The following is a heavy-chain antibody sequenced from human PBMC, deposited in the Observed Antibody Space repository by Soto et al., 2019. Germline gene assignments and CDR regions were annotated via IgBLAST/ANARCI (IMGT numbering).Heavy chain of an antibody. CDR3: ASDHGTYGDYEDYYFDY. V-gene: IGHV1-3*01. J-gene: IGHJ4*02. Sequence: ASVKVSCKASGYTFTSYAMHWVRQAPGQRLEWMGWINAGNGNTKYSQKFQGRVTITRDTSASTAYMELSSLRSEDTVVYFCASDHGTYGDYEDYYFDYWGKGTLVTVSS. CDR2: INAGNGNT. CDR1: GYTFTSYA. D-gene: IGHD4-17*01.